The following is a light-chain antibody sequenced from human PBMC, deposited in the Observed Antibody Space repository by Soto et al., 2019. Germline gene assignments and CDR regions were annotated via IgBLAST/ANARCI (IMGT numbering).Light chain of an antibody. CDR1: QSISSY. CDR2: DAS. V-gene: IGKV3-11*01. J-gene: IGKJ4*01. Sequence: EIVLTQSPATLSLSPGERATLSCRASQSISSYLAWYQQKPGQAPRLLIYDASNRATGIPARFSGSGSGTDFTLTIISLEPEDFAVFYCQQRKYWPPLTFGGGTKVEIK. CDR3: QQRKYWPPLT.